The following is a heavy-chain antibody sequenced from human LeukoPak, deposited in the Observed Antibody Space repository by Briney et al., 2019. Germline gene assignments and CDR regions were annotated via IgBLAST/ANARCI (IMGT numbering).Heavy chain of an antibody. J-gene: IGHJ4*02. Sequence: PGGSLRLSCAASGFTFSSYAMSWVRQAPGKGLEWVAFIRYDGSNKYYADSVKGRFTISRDNSKNTLYLQMNSLRAEDTAVYYCAKDSKGGWLRFSEYWDQGTLVTVSS. CDR1: GFTFSSYA. V-gene: IGHV3-30*02. CDR2: IRYDGSNK. CDR3: AKDSKGGWLRFSEY. D-gene: IGHD5-12*01.